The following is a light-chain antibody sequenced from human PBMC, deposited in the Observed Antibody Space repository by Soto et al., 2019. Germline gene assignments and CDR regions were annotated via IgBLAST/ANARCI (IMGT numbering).Light chain of an antibody. V-gene: IGLV2-11*01. CDR1: SSDVGGYDS. CDR3: CSYAGRSTSV. J-gene: IGLJ1*01. CDR2: DVS. Sequence: QSALTQPRSVSGSPGQSVTISCTGTSSDVGGYDSVSWYQQHPGKAPKLMIYDVSKWPSGVPDRFSGSKSGNTASLTISGLQADDEADYYCCSYAGRSTSVFGTGTKVTVL.